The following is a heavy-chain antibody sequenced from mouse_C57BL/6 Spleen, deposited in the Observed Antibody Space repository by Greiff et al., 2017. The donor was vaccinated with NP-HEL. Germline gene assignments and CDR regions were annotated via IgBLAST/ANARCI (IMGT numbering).Heavy chain of an antibody. V-gene: IGHV3-1*01. D-gene: IGHD2-5*01. CDR3: ARGTYYSNRDY. CDR2: ISYSGST. CDR1: GYSITSGYD. Sequence: EVKLVESGPGMVKPSQSLSLTCTVTGYSITSGYDWHWIRHFPGNKLEWMGYISYSGSTNYNPSLKSRISITHDTSKNHFFLKLNSVTTEDTATYYCARGTYYSNRDYWGQGTTLTVSS. J-gene: IGHJ2*01.